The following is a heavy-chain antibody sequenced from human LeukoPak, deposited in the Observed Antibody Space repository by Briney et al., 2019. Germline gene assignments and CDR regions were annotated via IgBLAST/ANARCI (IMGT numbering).Heavy chain of an antibody. D-gene: IGHD3-3*01. CDR3: ARHTRASQYYFDY. Sequence: PGGSLRLSCAASGFTVSSHYMSWVRQAPGRGLEWISFFSDDSYNIDYADSVRGRFTVSRDNAKNSLYLQMNSLRAEDTAVYYCARHTRASQYYFDYWGQGTLVTVSS. J-gene: IGHJ4*02. V-gene: IGHV3-48*01. CDR1: GFTVSSHY. CDR2: FSDDSYNI.